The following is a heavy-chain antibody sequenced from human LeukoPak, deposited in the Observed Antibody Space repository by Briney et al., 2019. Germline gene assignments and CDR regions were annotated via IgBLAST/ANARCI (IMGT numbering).Heavy chain of an antibody. D-gene: IGHD6-13*01. CDR1: GFTFSNYA. CDR2: ITGNGGST. Sequence: PGGSLRLSCVASGFTFSNYAMSWVRQAPGKGPEGVSGITGNGGSTYYADSVKGRFTISRDNSKSTLYLQMNSLRAEDTAIYYCAKDKELTKSSSWYYYDSWGQGTLVTVSS. J-gene: IGHJ4*02. CDR3: AKDKELTKSSSWYYYDS. V-gene: IGHV3-23*01.